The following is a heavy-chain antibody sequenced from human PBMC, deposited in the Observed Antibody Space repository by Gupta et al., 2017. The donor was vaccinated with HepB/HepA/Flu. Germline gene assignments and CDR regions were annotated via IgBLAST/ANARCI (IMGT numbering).Heavy chain of an antibody. V-gene: IGHV3-23*01. CDR3: AKDKFSGWDSQEFDD. D-gene: IGHD6-19*01. CDR1: GFTFNSYV. CDR2: ISVTGSNT. Sequence: EVQLSESGGDLVQPGGSLRLSCEASGFTFNSYVMNWVRPAPGKGPEWVSGISVTGSNTNYAESVRGRFTVSRDNSKNMVYLQMNSLRVEDTAVDYCAKDKFSGWDSQEFDDWGQGTRVTVSS. J-gene: IGHJ4*02.